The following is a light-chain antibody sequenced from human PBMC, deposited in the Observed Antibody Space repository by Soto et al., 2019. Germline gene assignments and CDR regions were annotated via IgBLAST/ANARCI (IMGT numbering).Light chain of an antibody. V-gene: IGKV3-15*01. CDR3: QQYHNWPRP. Sequence: EIPMTQSAAALSASAGERATLPCRASQSMGSNLAWYQQKPGQPPRLLIYAASTRATGIPARFSGSGSGTEFPLTITSLQSEDFALYYCQQYHNWPRPFGQGTKVDI. CDR1: QSMGSN. J-gene: IGKJ1*01. CDR2: AAS.